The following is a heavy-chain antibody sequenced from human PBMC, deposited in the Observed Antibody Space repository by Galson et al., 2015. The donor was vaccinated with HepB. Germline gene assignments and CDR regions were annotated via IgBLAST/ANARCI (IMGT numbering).Heavy chain of an antibody. CDR3: VKDGTATMTHLDY. CDR2: ITKNGDNT. J-gene: IGHJ4*02. Sequence: PVRSLRLSCAASGFSFSDYGMHWVRQAPGKGLEYVSTITKNGDNTYYADSLKGRFTISRDNSKNTLYLQMSGLRVEDTALYYCVKDGTATMTHLDYWGQGTLVTVSS. V-gene: IGHV3-64D*06. CDR1: GFSFSDYG. D-gene: IGHD5-12*01.